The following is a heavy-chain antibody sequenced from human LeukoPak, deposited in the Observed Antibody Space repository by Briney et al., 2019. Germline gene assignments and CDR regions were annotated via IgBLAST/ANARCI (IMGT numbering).Heavy chain of an antibody. CDR2: IYPGDSDT. J-gene: IGHJ3*02. D-gene: IGHD6-13*01. CDR3: ARGEYSSSWYPDAFDI. CDR1: GYSFTSYW. V-gene: IGHV5-51*01. Sequence: GESLKISCQGSGYSFTSYWIGWVRPMPGKGLEWMGIIYPGDSDTRYSPSFQGQVTISADKSISTAYLQWSSLKASDTAMYYCARGEYSSSWYPDAFDIWGQGTMVTVSS.